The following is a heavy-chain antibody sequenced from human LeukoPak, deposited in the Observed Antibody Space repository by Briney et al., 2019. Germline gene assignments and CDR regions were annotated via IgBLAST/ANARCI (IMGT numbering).Heavy chain of an antibody. Sequence: SVKVSCKVSGYTLTELSMHWVRQAPGKGLEWMGGFDPEDGETIYAQKFQGRVTMTEDTSTDTAYMELSSLRSEDTAVYYCATVVGLQGLFDYWGQGTLVTVSS. J-gene: IGHJ4*02. CDR1: GYTLTELS. V-gene: IGHV1-24*01. CDR3: ATVVGLQGLFDY. CDR2: FDPEDGET.